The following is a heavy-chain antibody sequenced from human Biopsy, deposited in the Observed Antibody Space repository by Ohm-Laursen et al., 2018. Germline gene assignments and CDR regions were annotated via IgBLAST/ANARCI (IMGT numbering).Heavy chain of an antibody. Sequence: SETLSLTCSVSGGSFSTYYWTWIRQPPGKGLEWIGQIYTSGITNYNPSLKSRVTMSVDTSKNKFSLRVSSVTAADTAVYYCARDRDRRGWFDPWGQGTLVTVSS. D-gene: IGHD1-14*01. CDR3: ARDRDRRGWFDP. J-gene: IGHJ5*02. CDR2: IYTSGIT. CDR1: GGSFSTYY. V-gene: IGHV4-4*07.